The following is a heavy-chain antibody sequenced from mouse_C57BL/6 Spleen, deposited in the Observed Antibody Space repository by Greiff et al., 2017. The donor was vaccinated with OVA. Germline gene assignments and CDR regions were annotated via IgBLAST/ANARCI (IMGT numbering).Heavy chain of an antibody. CDR2: ISYSGST. CDR3: AGGSKAWFAY. V-gene: IGHV3-8*01. Sequence: DVMLVESGPGLAKPSQTLSLTCSVTGYSITSDYWNWIRKFPGNKLAYMGYISYSGSTYYNPSLKSRISITRDTSKNQYYLQLNSVTTEDTATDYCAGGSKAWFAYWGQGTLVTVSA. J-gene: IGHJ3*01. CDR1: GYSITSDY.